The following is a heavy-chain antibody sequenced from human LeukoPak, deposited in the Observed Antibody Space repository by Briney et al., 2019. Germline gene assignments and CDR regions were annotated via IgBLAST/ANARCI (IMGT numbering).Heavy chain of an antibody. D-gene: IGHD3-16*01. Sequence: SVKVSCKASGYTFTSYYMHWVRQAPGHGLECMGAIIPIFSKTKYAQKFQGRVTITADESTTTAYMELKSLRSEDTAVYYCARSSFGGGVVDYWGKGTLVTVSS. J-gene: IGHJ4*02. CDR3: ARSSFGGGVVDY. CDR2: IIPIFSKT. V-gene: IGHV1-69*13. CDR1: GYTFTSYY.